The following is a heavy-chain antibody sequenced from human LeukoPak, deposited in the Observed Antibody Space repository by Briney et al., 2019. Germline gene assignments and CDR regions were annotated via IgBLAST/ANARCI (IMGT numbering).Heavy chain of an antibody. D-gene: IGHD1-26*01. CDR3: AKPQWELGGVAFDI. J-gene: IGHJ3*02. CDR1: GFTFSSYG. CDR2: IRYDGSNK. Sequence: GGSLRPSCAASGFTFSSYGMHWVRQAPGKGLEWVAFIRYDGSNKYYADSVKGRFTISRDNSKNTLYLQMNSLRAEDTAVYYCAKPQWELGGVAFDIWGQGTMVTVSS. V-gene: IGHV3-30*02.